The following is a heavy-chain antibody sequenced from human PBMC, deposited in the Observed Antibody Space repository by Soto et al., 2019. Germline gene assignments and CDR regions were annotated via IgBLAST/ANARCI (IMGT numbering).Heavy chain of an antibody. D-gene: IGHD3-3*01. J-gene: IGHJ6*04. CDR2: INPSGGST. Sequence: ASVKVSCKASGYTFTSYYMHWVRQAPGQGLEWMGIINPSGGSTSYAQKFQGRVTMTRDTSTSTVYMELSSLRSEDTAVYYCARALNVFWGVYYPGDYHYGRAVGGKGTTATVPS. CDR1: GYTFTSYY. V-gene: IGHV1-46*01. CDR3: ARALNVFWGVYYPGDYHYGRAV.